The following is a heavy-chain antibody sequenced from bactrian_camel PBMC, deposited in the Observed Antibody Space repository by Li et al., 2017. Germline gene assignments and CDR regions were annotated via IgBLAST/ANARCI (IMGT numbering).Heavy chain of an antibody. D-gene: IGHD4*01. CDR3: ATKMFCGPDWHDRDQYSK. V-gene: IGHV3S63*01. CDR1: GYTSDHYC. Sequence: VQLVESGGGSVQARGSLTLSCKATGYTSDHYCMAWFRQTPGKQREGVAAIGMDGRASAADSVKGRFTISKDIAKKTLYLQMNSLKPDDTAMYYCATKMFCGPDWHDRDQYSKWGQG. CDR2: IGMDGRA. J-gene: IGHJ3*01.